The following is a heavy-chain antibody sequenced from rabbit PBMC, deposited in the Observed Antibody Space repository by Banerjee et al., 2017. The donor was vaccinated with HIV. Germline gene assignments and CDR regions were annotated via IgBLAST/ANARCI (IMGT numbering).Heavy chain of an antibody. CDR1: GFSFSSSYY. Sequence: QSLEESGGDLVKPGASLTLTCTASGFSFSSSYYMCWVRQAPGKGLEWIACIYAGSSGSTYYANWAKGRFTISKTSSTTVTLQMTSLTAADTATYFCARGANGGGAGCNLWGPGTLVTVS. V-gene: IGHV1S40*01. CDR2: IYAGSSGST. CDR3: ARGANGGGAGCNL. J-gene: IGHJ4*01. D-gene: IGHD3-1*01.